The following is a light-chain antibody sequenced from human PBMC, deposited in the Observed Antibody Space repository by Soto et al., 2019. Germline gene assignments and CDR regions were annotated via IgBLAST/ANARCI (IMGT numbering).Light chain of an antibody. Sequence: DIQMTQSPSSLSASVGDRVTITCQASQDISKYLNWYQQKPGKAPKLLIYDASNLETGVPSRFSGSGSGTDFTSTISSLQPEDIATYYCQQYLNLLSFGPGTKVDIK. CDR3: QQYLNLLS. CDR2: DAS. V-gene: IGKV1-33*01. CDR1: QDISKY. J-gene: IGKJ3*01.